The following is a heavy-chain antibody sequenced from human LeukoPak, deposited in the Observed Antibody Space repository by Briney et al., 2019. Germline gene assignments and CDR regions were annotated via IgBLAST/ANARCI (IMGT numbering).Heavy chain of an antibody. D-gene: IGHD2-15*01. CDR3: ASTTANCSGGSCYPLT. Sequence: SETLSLTCAVSGGSISSSNWWSWVRQPPGKGLEWIGEIYHSGSTNYNPPLKSRVTISVDKSKNQFSLKLSSVTAADTAVYYCASTTANCSGGSCYPLTWGQGALVTVSS. J-gene: IGHJ5*02. CDR2: IYHSGST. CDR1: GGSISSSNW. V-gene: IGHV4-4*02.